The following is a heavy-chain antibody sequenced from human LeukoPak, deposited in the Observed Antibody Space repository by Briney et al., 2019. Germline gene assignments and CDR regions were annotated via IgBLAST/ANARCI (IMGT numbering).Heavy chain of an antibody. CDR2: IYYSGST. CDR3: AITGEGAFDI. J-gene: IGHJ3*02. Sequence: SETLSLTCTVSGDSISSGNYWTWIRQPPGKGLEWIGYIYYSGSTNYNPSLKSRVTISVDTSKNQFSLKLSSVTAADTAVYYCAITGEGAFDIWGQGTMVTVSS. V-gene: IGHV4-61*01. D-gene: IGHD7-27*01. CDR1: GDSISSGNY.